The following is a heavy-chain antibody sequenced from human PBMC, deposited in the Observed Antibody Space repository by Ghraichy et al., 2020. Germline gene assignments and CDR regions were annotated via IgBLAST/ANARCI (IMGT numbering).Heavy chain of an antibody. CDR3: VRRCSGGTYYPFDI. V-gene: IGHV3-72*01. Sequence: LSLTCAASGYTFSDHYVDWVRQAPGRGLEWVGRVRNKAHSYSTEYAASVTGRFTVSRDDSKNSGYLQMNSLKIEDTAIYYCVRRCSGGTYYPFDIWGQGTMVTVSS. D-gene: IGHD3-10*01. CDR2: VRNKAHSYST. J-gene: IGHJ3*02. CDR1: GYTFSDHY.